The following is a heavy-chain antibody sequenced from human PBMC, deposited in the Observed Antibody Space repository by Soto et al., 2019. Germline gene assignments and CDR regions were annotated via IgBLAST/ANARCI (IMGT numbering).Heavy chain of an antibody. D-gene: IGHD2-21*01. V-gene: IGHV3-48*04. J-gene: IGHJ3*02. CDR2: ISSSSSVI. CDR1: GFTFSTYS. CDR3: ARYLIIPRAFDI. Sequence: GGSLRLSCSVSGFTFSTYSMAWIRQAPGKGLEWLSYISSSSSVIYYADSVKGRIAVSRDNGKNALILQMHSLRADDTAVYYCARYLIIPRAFDIWGQGTAVTVSS.